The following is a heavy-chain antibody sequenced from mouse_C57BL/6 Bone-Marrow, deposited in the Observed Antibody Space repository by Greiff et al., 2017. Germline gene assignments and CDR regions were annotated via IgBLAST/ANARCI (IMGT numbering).Heavy chain of an antibody. D-gene: IGHD1-1*01. CDR1: GYTFTDYY. J-gene: IGHJ4*01. CDR3: TSLVAPFCSMDF. CDR2: INPNTGGT. Sequence: EVQLQQSGPELVKPGASVKISCKASGYTFTDYYMNWVKQSHGKSLEWIGDINPNTGGTSYNQKFKGKATLTVDKSSSNAYMERRILTSEDSAVYCSTSLVAPFCSMDFWGPGTSVTVSS. V-gene: IGHV1-26*01.